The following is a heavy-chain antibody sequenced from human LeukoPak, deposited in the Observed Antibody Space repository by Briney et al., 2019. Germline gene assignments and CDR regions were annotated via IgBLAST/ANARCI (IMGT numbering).Heavy chain of an antibody. D-gene: IGHD1-26*01. Sequence: GGSLRLSCAASGFTFSSDWMSWVRQAPGKGLEWVANIKQDGSEIYYVDSVKGRFTIFRDNAKNSLYLQMNSLRAEDTAVYYCARGSGSYSILGPFGAFDIWGQGTMVTVSS. J-gene: IGHJ3*02. V-gene: IGHV3-7*04. CDR2: IKQDGSEI. CDR1: GFTFSSDW. CDR3: ARGSGSYSILGPFGAFDI.